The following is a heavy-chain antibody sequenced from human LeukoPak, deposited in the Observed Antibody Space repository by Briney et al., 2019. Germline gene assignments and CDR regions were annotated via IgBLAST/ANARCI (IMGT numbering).Heavy chain of an antibody. V-gene: IGHV3-23*01. CDR2: ISGSGGST. CDR1: GFTFSSYA. Sequence: GGSLRLSCAASGFTFSSYAMSWVRQAPGKGLEWVSAISGSGGSTYYADSVKGRFTISRDNSRNTLFLQMNSLRAEDTAVYYCARDDALGDNALDIWGQGTMVTVSS. CDR3: ARDDALGDNALDI. D-gene: IGHD3-16*01. J-gene: IGHJ3*02.